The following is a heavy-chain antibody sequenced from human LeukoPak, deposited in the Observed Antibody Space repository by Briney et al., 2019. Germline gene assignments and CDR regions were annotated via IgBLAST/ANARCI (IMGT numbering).Heavy chain of an antibody. J-gene: IGHJ4*02. CDR3: ATHMVRGVSTYFDY. CDR2: IIPIFGTA. V-gene: IGHV1-69*13. D-gene: IGHD3-10*01. CDR1: GVTFSSYA. Sequence: AASVKLSCKASGVTFSSYAISWVRQAPGQGLEWMEGIIPIFGTANYAQKFQGRVTITADESTSTAYMELSSLRSEDTAVYYCATHMVRGVSTYFDYWGQGTLVTVSS.